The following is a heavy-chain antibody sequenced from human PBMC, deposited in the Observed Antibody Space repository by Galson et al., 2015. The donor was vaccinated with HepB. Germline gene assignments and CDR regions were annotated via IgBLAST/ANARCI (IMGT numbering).Heavy chain of an antibody. D-gene: IGHD4-23*01. J-gene: IGHJ4*02. CDR3: ARGRSGNPADY. Sequence: ETLSLTCAVYGESFGDYLWNWIRQPPGKGLEWIGEIHRSGNTKYNPSLKSRVTISLDTSRNQFSLNLISVTAADTAVYYCARGRSGNPADYWGQGTLVTVSS. V-gene: IGHV4-34*01. CDR1: GESFGDYL. CDR2: IHRSGNT.